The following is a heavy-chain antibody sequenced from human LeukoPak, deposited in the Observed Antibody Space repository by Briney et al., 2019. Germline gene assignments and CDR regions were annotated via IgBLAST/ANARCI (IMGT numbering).Heavy chain of an antibody. V-gene: IGHV4-39*07. D-gene: IGHD3-22*01. CDR3: ARVIRIYYDSSGYPGCWFDP. Sequence: SETLSLTCTVSGGSISSSSCYWSWIRQPPGKGLEWIGEINHSGSTNYNPSLKSRVTISVDTSKNQFSLKLSSVTAADTAVYYCARVIRIYYDSSGYPGCWFDPWGQGTLVTVSS. CDR1: GGSISSSSCY. CDR2: INHSGST. J-gene: IGHJ5*02.